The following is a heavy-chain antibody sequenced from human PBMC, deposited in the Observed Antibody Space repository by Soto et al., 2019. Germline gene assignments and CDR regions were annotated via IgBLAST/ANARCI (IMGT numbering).Heavy chain of an antibody. V-gene: IGHV3-30-3*01. CDR3: ARESTYGDYVDY. J-gene: IGHJ4*02. CDR1: GFTFSSYA. Sequence: WGSLRLSCAASGFTFSSYAMHWVRQAPGKGLEWVAVISYDGSNKYYADSVKGRFTISRDNSKNTLHLQMNSLRAEDTAVYYCARESTYGDYVDYWGQGTLVTVSS. D-gene: IGHD4-17*01. CDR2: ISYDGSNK.